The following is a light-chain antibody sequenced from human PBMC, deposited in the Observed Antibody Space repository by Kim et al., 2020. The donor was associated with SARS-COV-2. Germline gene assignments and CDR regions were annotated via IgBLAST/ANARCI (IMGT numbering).Light chain of an antibody. CDR2: EVS. CDR1: SSDVDDYKY. J-gene: IGLJ3*02. V-gene: IGLV2-8*01. Sequence: GQSVTISCTVTSSDVDDYKYVSWFQHHPGKAPKLMIYEVSKRPSGVPDRFSGSKSGNTASLTVSGLQAEDEADYYCIAYAGSNNKVFGGGTQLTVL. CDR3: IAYAGSNNKV.